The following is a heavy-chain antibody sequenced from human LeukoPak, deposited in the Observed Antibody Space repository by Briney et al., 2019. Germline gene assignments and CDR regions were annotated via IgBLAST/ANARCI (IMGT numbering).Heavy chain of an antibody. D-gene: IGHD2-15*01. J-gene: IGHJ5*02. Sequence: SQTLSLTCAISGDSVSSNSAAWNWIRQSPSRGLEWLGRTYYRSKWYNDYAVSVKSRITINPDTSKNQFSLQLNSVTPEDTAVYYCARAYKGYCSGGSCYSIWFDPWGQGTLVTVSS. CDR3: ARAYKGYCSGGSCYSIWFDP. CDR2: TYYRSKWYN. CDR1: GDSVSSNSAA. V-gene: IGHV6-1*01.